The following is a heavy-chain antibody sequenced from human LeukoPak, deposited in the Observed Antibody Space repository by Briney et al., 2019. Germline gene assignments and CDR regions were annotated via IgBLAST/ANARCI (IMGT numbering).Heavy chain of an antibody. V-gene: IGHV3-23*01. J-gene: IGHJ4*02. D-gene: IGHD3-16*02. Sequence: PGGSVRLSCAASGFTFSSYAMSWVRQAPGKGLEWVSAISGSGGSTYYADSVKGRFTISRDNSKSTLYLQMNSLRAEDTAVYYCAKEFHVWGSYRPLDYWGQGTLVTVSS. CDR1: GFTFSSYA. CDR3: AKEFHVWGSYRPLDY. CDR2: ISGSGGST.